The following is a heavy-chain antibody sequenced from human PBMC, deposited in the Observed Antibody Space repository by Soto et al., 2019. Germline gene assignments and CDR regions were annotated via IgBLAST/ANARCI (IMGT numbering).Heavy chain of an antibody. J-gene: IGHJ6*03. CDR3: AGAGYSSSWTPQTYYYYYMDV. CDR1: GGTFSSYT. CDR2: IIPILGIA. V-gene: IGHV1-69*02. Sequence: GASVKVSCKASGGTFSSYTISWVRQAPGQGLEWMGRIIPILGIANYAQKFQGRVTITADKSTSTAYMELSSLRSEDTAVYYCAGAGYSSSWTPQTYYYYYMDVWGKGTTVTVSS. D-gene: IGHD6-13*01.